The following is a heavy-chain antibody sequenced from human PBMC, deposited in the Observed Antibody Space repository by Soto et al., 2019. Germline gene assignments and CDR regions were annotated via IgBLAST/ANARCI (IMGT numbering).Heavy chain of an antibody. V-gene: IGHV4-61*05. CDR3: ARRMRFLGGFDY. CDR1: GGSICISNFY. CDR2: IYYSGST. D-gene: IGHD3-3*01. Sequence: SETPSLSCSVSGGSICISNFYWGWVRQPPGRGLEWIGYIYYSGSTNYNPSLKSRVTISVDTSKNQFSLKLSSVTAADTAVYYCARRMRFLGGFDYWGQGTPVTVSS. J-gene: IGHJ4*02.